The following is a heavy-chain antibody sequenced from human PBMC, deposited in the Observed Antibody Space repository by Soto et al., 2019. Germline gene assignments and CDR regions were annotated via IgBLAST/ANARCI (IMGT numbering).Heavy chain of an antibody. CDR2: INPSGGST. CDR3: ARDQGTSIAARSYYYYGMDV. D-gene: IGHD6-6*01. J-gene: IGHJ6*02. CDR1: GYTFTSYY. V-gene: IGHV1-46*01. Sequence: GASVKVSCKASGYTFTSYYMHWVRQAPGQGLEWMGIINPSGGSTSYAQKFQGRVTMTGDTSTSTVYMELSSLRSEDTAVYYCARDQGTSIAARSYYYYGMDVWGQGTTVTVSS.